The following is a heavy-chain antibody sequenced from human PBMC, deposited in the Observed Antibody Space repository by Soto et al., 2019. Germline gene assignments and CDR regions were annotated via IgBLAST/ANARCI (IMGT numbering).Heavy chain of an antibody. Sequence: QVQLQESGPGLVKPSGTLSLTCAVSSGSISSGHWWNWVRQPPGKGLEWIGEIYQSGSTHYNPSLKSRVTVSVDQSMNQFSLKLTAVTAADTAVYYCATNSYYRLGVWGQGTTVTVSS. CDR1: SGSISSGHW. J-gene: IGHJ6*02. CDR2: IYQSGST. CDR3: ATNSYYRLGV. V-gene: IGHV4-4*02.